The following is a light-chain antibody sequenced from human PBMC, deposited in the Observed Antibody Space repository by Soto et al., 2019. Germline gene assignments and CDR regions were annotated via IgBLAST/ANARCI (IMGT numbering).Light chain of an antibody. CDR2: EVG. Sequence: QSVLTQPASVSGSPGQSITISCTGTSSDVGGYNYVSWYQQHPGKAPKLMIYEVGYRPSGVSNRFSGSKSGNTASLTISGLQAEYEADYYCSSYRSISTLSQYVFGTGTKVTVL. V-gene: IGLV2-14*01. CDR3: SSYRSISTLSQYV. J-gene: IGLJ1*01. CDR1: SSDVGGYNY.